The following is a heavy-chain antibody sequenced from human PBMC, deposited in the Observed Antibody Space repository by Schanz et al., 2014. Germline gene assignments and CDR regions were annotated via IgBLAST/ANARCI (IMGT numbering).Heavy chain of an antibody. CDR2: INPSSGTT. J-gene: IGHJ4*02. CDR3: ARGGFVDSTSFDS. V-gene: IGHV1-46*03. CDR1: GYTFTSYY. D-gene: IGHD2-2*01. Sequence: QVQLVQSGAEVKKPGASVKVSCKASGYTFTSYYIHWFRQAPGQGLEWMGKINPSSGTTRIAQNFQGRLTVTRDTSTSTVNMELSSLRSEDTAVYYCARGGFVDSTSFDSWGQGTLVTVSS.